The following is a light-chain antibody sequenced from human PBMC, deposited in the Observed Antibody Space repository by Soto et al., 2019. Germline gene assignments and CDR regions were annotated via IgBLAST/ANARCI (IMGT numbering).Light chain of an antibody. CDR3: RSYTSLYSYV. CDR2: YVS. V-gene: IGLV2-14*03. J-gene: IGLJ1*01. Sequence: LTQPASVSGSPGQSITISCTGTSSDVGGYNYVSWYQQHPGKAPKLMIYYVSHRPSGVSNRFSGSKSGNTASLTISGLQADYYADYYCRSYTSLYSYVFGTGTNVNVL. CDR1: SSDVGGYNY.